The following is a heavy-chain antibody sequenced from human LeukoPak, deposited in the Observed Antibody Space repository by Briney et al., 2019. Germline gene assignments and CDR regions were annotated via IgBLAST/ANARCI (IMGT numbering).Heavy chain of an antibody. CDR1: GFTFSSYA. CDR3: AKDFYSGSTFDY. V-gene: IGHV3-23*01. D-gene: IGHD1-26*01. J-gene: IGHJ4*02. Sequence: GGSLRLSCAASGFTFSSYAMSWVRQAPGKGLEWVPAISGSGGSTYYADSVEGRFTISRDNSKNTLYLQMNSLRAEDTAVYYCAKDFYSGSTFDYWGQGTLVTVSS. CDR2: ISGSGGST.